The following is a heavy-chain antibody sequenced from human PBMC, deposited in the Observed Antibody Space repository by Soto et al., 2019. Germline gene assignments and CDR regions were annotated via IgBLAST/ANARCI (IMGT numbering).Heavy chain of an antibody. CDR3: ARGGYGSGSYYTVAAFDY. CDR2: INHSGST. V-gene: IGHV4-34*01. D-gene: IGHD3-10*01. CDR1: GGSFSGYY. Sequence: SETLSLTCAVYGGSFSGYYWSWIRQPPGKGLEWIGEINHSGSTNYNPSLKSRVTISVDTSKNQFSLKLSSVTAADTAVYYCARGGYGSGSYYTVAAFDYWGQGTLVTVSS. J-gene: IGHJ4*02.